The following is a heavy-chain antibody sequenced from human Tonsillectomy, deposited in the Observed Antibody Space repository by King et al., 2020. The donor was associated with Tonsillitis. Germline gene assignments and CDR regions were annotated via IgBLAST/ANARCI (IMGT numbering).Heavy chain of an antibody. V-gene: IGHV3-49*03. J-gene: IGHJ4*02. CDR2: IRTQLYAGTT. CDR1: GFTFGDYG. CDR3: TRDGSYYASGTYSCSDY. D-gene: IGHD3-10*01. Sequence: VQLVESGGGLIQPGRSLRLSCTTSGFTFGDYGMSWFRQAPGKGLEWVGFIRTQLYAGTTEYAASVKGRFTISRDDSKSIDYLQMNSLKTEDTAVYYCTRDGSYYASGTYSCSDYWGQGTLVTVSS.